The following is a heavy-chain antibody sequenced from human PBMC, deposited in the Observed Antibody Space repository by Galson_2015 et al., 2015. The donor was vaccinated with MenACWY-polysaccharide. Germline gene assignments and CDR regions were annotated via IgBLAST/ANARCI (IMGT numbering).Heavy chain of an antibody. D-gene: IGHD3-10*01. CDR2: IRYDGSNK. V-gene: IGHV3-33*01. CDR1: GFTFSTYG. CDR3: ARVRGRYYGSGSYSGVDY. J-gene: IGHJ4*02. Sequence: SLRLSCAASGFTFSTYGMHWVRRAPGKGLEWVAVIRYDGSNKYYADSVKGRFTISRDNSKNTLYLQMDSLRAEDTAVYYCARVRGRYYGSGSYSGVDYWGQGTLVTVSS.